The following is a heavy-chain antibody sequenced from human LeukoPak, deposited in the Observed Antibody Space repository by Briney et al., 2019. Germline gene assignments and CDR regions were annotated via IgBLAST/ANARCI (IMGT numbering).Heavy chain of an antibody. CDR1: GYTFTVYY. D-gene: IGHD3-10*01. CDR3: ARDYYYGSGSYYWDYYYYYMDV. Sequence: ASVNVSFKASGYTFTVYYMHWVRQAPGQGLEWMGWINPNSGGTNYAQKFQGRVTLTRDTSISTAYMELSRLRSDDTAVYYCARDYYYGSGSYYWDYYYYYMDVWGKGTTVTISS. J-gene: IGHJ6*03. V-gene: IGHV1-2*02. CDR2: INPNSGGT.